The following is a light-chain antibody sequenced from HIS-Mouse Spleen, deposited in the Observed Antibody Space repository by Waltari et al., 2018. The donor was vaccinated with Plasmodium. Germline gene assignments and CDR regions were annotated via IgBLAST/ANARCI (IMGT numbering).Light chain of an antibody. CDR1: HGISSA. CDR3: QRFNSYPQGT. V-gene: IGKV1-13*02. Sequence: AIQLTQSPSSLSASVGDRVTITCRASHGISSALAWYQQKPGKAPKLLIYDASSLESGVPSRFSGSGSGTDFTLTISSLQPEDFATYYCQRFNSYPQGTFGQGTRLEIK. CDR2: DAS. J-gene: IGKJ5*01.